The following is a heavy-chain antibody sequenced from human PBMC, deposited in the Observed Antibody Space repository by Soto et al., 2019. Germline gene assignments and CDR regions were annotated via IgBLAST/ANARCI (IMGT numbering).Heavy chain of an antibody. J-gene: IGHJ6*02. CDR3: ARGRPQYYYYYGMDV. V-gene: IGHV4-34*01. CDR2: INHSGST. CDR1: SGSFSGYY. Sequence: SETLSLTCAVYSGSFSGYYWSWIRQPPGKGLEWIGEINHSGSTNYNPSLKSRVTISVDTSKNQFSLKLSSVTAADTAVYYCARGRPQYYYYYGMDVWGQGTTVTAP.